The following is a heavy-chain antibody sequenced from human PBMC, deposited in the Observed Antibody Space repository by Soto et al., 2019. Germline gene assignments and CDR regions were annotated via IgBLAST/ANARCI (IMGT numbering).Heavy chain of an antibody. CDR1: GFTFSTYV. CDR2: ISASGDST. J-gene: IGHJ3*02. Sequence: EVQLLESGGGLVQPGGSLRLSCAASGFTFSTYVMTWVRQAPGQGLEWVSGISASGDSTYYADSVKGRFTISRDNSKNTLYLQMNSLRAEDTAVYYCAKDYRGYSYGYHPSDIWGQGTMVTVSS. CDR3: AKDYRGYSYGYHPSDI. V-gene: IGHV3-23*01. D-gene: IGHD5-18*01.